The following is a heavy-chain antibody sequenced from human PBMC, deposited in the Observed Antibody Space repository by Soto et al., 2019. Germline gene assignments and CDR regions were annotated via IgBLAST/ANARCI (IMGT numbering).Heavy chain of an antibody. CDR2: MTPNSGNT. CDR3: ARGSGYGDYELGY. D-gene: IGHD4-17*01. Sequence: WVXQATGQGLEWMGWMTPNSGNTGYAQKFQGRVTMPRNTSISTAYMELSSLRSEDTAVYYCARGSGYGDYELGYWGQGTLVTVSS. J-gene: IGHJ4*02. V-gene: IGHV1-8*01.